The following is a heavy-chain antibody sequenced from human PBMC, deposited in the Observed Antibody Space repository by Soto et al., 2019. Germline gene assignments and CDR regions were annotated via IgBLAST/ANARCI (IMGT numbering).Heavy chain of an antibody. Sequence: LSLTCTVSGVSISSSHWSWIRQSPGTGLEWIGYIYYTGTTNYNPSLKRRVTISLDTAKNQFSLNVNSLTTADTAVYFCARGGNRYSNTASGVGGFDFWGQGTLVTVSS. CDR1: GVSISSSH. CDR3: ARGGNRYSNTASGVGGFDF. J-gene: IGHJ4*02. CDR2: IYYTGTT. V-gene: IGHV4-59*01. D-gene: IGHD5-12*01.